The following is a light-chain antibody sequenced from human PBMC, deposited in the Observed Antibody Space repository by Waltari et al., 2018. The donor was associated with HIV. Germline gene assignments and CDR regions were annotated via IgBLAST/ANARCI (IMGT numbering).Light chain of an antibody. CDR3: GTWDSRLSAYV. J-gene: IGLJ1*01. CDR2: QNN. Sequence: QSVLTQPPSVSAAPGQRVIISCSGTSSNVGTYYVSCYQQLPATAPKLLIYQNNKRPPQIPDRCAGSKSDSSANLVITGLQTGDEADYDCGTWDSRLSAYVFGAGTRVTVL. CDR1: SSNVGTYY. V-gene: IGLV1-51*01.